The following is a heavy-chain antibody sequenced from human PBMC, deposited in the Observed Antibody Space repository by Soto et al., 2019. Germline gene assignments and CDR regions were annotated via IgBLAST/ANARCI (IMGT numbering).Heavy chain of an antibody. CDR3: ARDTYDSSGYYYSLDY. Sequence: ASVKVSCKASGGTFSSYAISWLRQSPGQGLEWMGGIVPIFGTANYAQKFQGRVTITADESTSTAYMELSSLRSEDTAVYYCARDTYDSSGYYYSLDYWGQGTLVTVSS. J-gene: IGHJ4*02. CDR2: IVPIFGTA. D-gene: IGHD3-22*01. V-gene: IGHV1-69*13. CDR1: GGTFSSYA.